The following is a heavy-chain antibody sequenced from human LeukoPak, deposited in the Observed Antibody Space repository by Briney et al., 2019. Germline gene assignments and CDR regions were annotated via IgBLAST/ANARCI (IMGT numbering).Heavy chain of an antibody. CDR3: ARGLNSGSYGN. V-gene: IGHV4-61*02. J-gene: IGHJ4*02. CDR2: IYTSGST. CDR1: GGSISSGSYC. Sequence: SQTLSLTCTVSGGSISSGSYCWSWIRQPAGKGLEWIGRIYTSGSTNSNPSLKSRVTISVDTSKNQFSLKLSSVTAADTAVYYCARGLNSGSYGNWGQGTLVTVSS. D-gene: IGHD1-26*01.